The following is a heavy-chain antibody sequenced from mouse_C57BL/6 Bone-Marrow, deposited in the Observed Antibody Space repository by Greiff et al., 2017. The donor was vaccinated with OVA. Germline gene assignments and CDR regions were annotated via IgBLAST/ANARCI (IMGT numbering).Heavy chain of an antibody. D-gene: IGHD1-1*01. V-gene: IGHV1-53*01. J-gene: IGHJ2*01. CDR3: ARYHRYYYGSSYWYYFDY. CDR1: GYTFTSYW. Sequence: QVQLQQPGPELVKPGASVKLSCKASGYTFTSYWMHWVKQRPGQGLEWIGNINPSNGGTNYNEKFKSKATLTVDKSSSTAYMQLSSLTSEDSAVYYCARYHRYYYGSSYWYYFDYWGQGTTLTVSS. CDR2: INPSNGGT.